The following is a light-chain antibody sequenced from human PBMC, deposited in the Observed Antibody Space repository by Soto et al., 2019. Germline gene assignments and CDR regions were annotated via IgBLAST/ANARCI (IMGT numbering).Light chain of an antibody. CDR2: EVS. V-gene: IGLV2-14*01. Sequence: QLVLTQPASVSGSPGQSITISCTGTGSDVGAYIYVSWYQQHPGKAPKLMIYEVSNRPSGVSNRFSGSKSGNTASLTISGLQAEDEADYYCSSYTSSNTLVLFGGGTKVTVL. J-gene: IGLJ2*01. CDR3: SSYTSSNTLVL. CDR1: GSDVGAYIY.